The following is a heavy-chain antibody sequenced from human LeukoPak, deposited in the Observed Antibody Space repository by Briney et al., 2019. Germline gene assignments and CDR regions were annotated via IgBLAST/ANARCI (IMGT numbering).Heavy chain of an antibody. Sequence: ASVKVSCKASGYTFTGYYMHWVRQAPGQGLEWMGWINPNSGGTYYAQKFQGRVTMTRDTSISTAYMELSRLRSDDTAVYYCAREVLLWFGELYLGFDPWGQGTLVTVSS. V-gene: IGHV1-2*02. CDR2: INPNSGGT. CDR3: AREVLLWFGELYLGFDP. D-gene: IGHD3-10*01. CDR1: GYTFTGYY. J-gene: IGHJ5*02.